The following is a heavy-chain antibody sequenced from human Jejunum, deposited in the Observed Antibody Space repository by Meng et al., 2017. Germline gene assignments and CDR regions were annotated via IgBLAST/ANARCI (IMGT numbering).Heavy chain of an antibody. D-gene: IGHD1-26*01. CDR2: IGRGTDT. Sequence: RVESGGTLVQPGGSLRLSCAASGFTFSSNYMSWVRRAPGKGLEWVSDIGRGTDTYYADSVKGRFTMSRDKSKNTLYLEMNGLRAEDTALYYCAKHLSGSYTFDYWGQGTLVTVSS. CDR3: AKHLSGSYTFDY. CDR1: GFTFSSNY. V-gene: IGHV3-23*04. J-gene: IGHJ4*02.